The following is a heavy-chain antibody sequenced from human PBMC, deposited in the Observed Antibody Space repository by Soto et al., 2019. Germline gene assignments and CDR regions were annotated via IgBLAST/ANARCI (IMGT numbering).Heavy chain of an antibody. CDR2: IYYSGST. V-gene: IGHV4-39*01. D-gene: IGHD6-13*01. Sequence: SETLSLTCTVSGGSIGSSVYYWGWIRQPPGKGLEWIGTIYYSGSTYYNPSLKGRVTISVDTSKNQFSLKLSSVTAADTAVYYCARYNAASGTYYFDFWGQGALVTVSS. CDR1: GGSIGSSVYY. CDR3: ARYNAASGTYYFDF. J-gene: IGHJ4*02.